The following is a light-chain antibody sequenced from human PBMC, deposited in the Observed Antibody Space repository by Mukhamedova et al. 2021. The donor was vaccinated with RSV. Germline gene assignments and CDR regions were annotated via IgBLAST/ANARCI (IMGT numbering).Light chain of an antibody. Sequence: QKPGQSPVLLIYQDTKRPSGIPERFSGSNSGNTATLTISGTQATDEADYYCQAWASDTHVVFGGGTKLPVL. V-gene: IGLV3-1*01. J-gene: IGLJ2*01. CDR2: QDT. CDR3: QAWASDTHVV.